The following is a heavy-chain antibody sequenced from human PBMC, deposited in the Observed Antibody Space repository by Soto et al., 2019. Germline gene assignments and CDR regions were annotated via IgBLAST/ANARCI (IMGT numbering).Heavy chain of an antibody. Sequence: QVQLQESGPGLVKPSETLSLTCTVSGGSVSSGSYYWTWIRQPPGKGLEWIGFIYYSGNTNHNPSLQSRVTIPIDTSTNQFSLKLTSVTAADTAIYYCARALVVAGTWYFDLWGRGTLVTVSS. D-gene: IGHD6-19*01. CDR1: GGSVSSGSYY. CDR2: IYYSGNT. J-gene: IGHJ2*01. V-gene: IGHV4-61*01. CDR3: ARALVVAGTWYFDL.